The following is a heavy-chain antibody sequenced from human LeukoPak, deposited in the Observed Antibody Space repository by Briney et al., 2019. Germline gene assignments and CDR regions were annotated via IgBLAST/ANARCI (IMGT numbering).Heavy chain of an antibody. CDR1: GYTFTSYD. V-gene: IGHV1-8*03. CDR3: ARVRRGFGLRSKDAFDI. D-gene: IGHD3-3*01. Sequence: GASVKVSCKASGYTFTSYDINWVRQASGQGLEWMGWMNPNSGNTGYAQKFQGRVTITRNTSISTAYMELSSLRSEDTAVYYCARVRRGFGLRSKDAFDIWGQGTMVTVSS. J-gene: IGHJ3*02. CDR2: MNPNSGNT.